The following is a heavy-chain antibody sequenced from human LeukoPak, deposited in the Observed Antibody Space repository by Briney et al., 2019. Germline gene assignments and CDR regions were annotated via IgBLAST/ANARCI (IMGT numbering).Heavy chain of an antibody. Sequence: ASVKVSCKASGYYFIDLSMHWVRQAPGQGLEWMGWINQNSGGTNYAQNFQGRVTMTWDPSISTAYMELRSLRYDDTAVYYCAREGWDPHLEYWGQGTLVTVSS. V-gene: IGHV1-2*02. D-gene: IGHD1-26*01. CDR3: AREGWDPHLEY. CDR1: GYYFIDLS. CDR2: INQNSGGT. J-gene: IGHJ4*02.